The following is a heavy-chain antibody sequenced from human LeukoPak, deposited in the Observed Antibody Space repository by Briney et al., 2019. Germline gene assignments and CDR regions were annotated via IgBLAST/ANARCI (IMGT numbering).Heavy chain of an antibody. Sequence: GGSLRLSCAASGFTVSSNYMSWVRQAPGKGLEWVSVIYSGGSTCYADSVKGRFTISRDNAKNSLYLQMNSLRAEDTAVYYCARESPRYYYGSGSLGPDYWGQGTLVTVSS. V-gene: IGHV3-66*01. CDR3: ARESPRYYYGSGSLGPDY. CDR2: IYSGGST. CDR1: GFTVSSNY. J-gene: IGHJ4*02. D-gene: IGHD3-10*01.